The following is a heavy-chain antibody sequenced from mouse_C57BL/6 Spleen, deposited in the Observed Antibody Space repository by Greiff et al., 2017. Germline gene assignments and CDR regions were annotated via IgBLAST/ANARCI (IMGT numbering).Heavy chain of an antibody. CDR2: ISSGSSTI. Sequence: EVKLEESGGGLVKPGGSLKLSCAASGFTFSDYGMHWVRQAPEKGLEWVAYISSGSSTIYYADTVKGRFTISRDNAKNTLFLQMTSRRSEDTAMYYCAREGYYDYDGTWFADWGQGTLVTVSA. D-gene: IGHD2-4*01. CDR3: AREGYYDYDGTWFAD. CDR1: GFTFSDYG. V-gene: IGHV5-17*01. J-gene: IGHJ3*01.